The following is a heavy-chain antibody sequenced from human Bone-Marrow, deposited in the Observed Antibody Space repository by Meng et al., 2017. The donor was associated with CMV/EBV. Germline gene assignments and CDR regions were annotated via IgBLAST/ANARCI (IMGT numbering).Heavy chain of an antibody. D-gene: IGHD2-2*01. Sequence: ASVKVSCKASGYTFTSYAVNWVRQAPGQGLEWMGWINTNTGNPTYAQGFTGRFVFSLDTSVSTAYLQICSLKAEDTAVYYCARADPLVVPGRFDYWGQGTLVTVSS. CDR1: GYTFTSYA. J-gene: IGHJ4*02. V-gene: IGHV7-4-1*01. CDR2: INTNTGNP. CDR3: ARADPLVVPGRFDY.